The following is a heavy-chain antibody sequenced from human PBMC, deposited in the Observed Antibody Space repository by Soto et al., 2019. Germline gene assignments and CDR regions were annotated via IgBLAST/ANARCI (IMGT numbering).Heavy chain of an antibody. V-gene: IGHV3-15*01. Sequence: EGQLEQSGGGLVRSGGSLRLSCVASGFSFSNAWWTWVRQAPGKGLEWVGRVKSRPDGGTTDYASPVKGRFTITRDDSKSTVYLQMYSLKGEDTAVYYCTTVFLLPRGLGSSVFWGQGALVTVSS. CDR1: GFSFSNAW. J-gene: IGHJ4*02. D-gene: IGHD6-19*01. CDR3: TTVFLLPRGLGSSVF. CDR2: VKSRPDGGTT.